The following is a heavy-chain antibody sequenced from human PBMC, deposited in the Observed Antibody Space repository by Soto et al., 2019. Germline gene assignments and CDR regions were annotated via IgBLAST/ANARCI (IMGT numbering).Heavy chain of an antibody. D-gene: IGHD2-2*01. J-gene: IGHJ5*02. CDR2: INPSGGST. V-gene: IGHV1-46*01. CDR1: GYTFTSYY. Sequence: QVQLVQSGAEVKKPGASVKVSCKASGYTFTSYYMHWVRQAPGQGLEWMGIINPSGGSTSYAQKFQGRDTMNRDTSTSTVNMELSRLRSEDTAVYYCARGLGYCISTSCENWFDPWGQGTLVTVSS. CDR3: ARGLGYCISTSCENWFDP.